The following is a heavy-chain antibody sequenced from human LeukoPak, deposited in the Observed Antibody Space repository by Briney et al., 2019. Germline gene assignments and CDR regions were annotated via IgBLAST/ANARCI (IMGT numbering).Heavy chain of an antibody. CDR2: VFDSGGT. V-gene: IGHV4-59*01. Sequence: SETLSLTCTVSGGSISNYWWSWIRQPPGKGLEWIGYVFDSGGTNYNPSLKSRVTISVDTSKKQFSLKLSSVTAAATAVYYCARGYSSSWNYFDYWGQGTLVTVSS. D-gene: IGHD6-13*01. CDR3: ARGYSSSWNYFDY. CDR1: GGSISNYW. J-gene: IGHJ4*02.